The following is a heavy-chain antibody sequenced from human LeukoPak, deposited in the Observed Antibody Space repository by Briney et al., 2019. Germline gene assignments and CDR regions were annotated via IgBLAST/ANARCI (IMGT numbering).Heavy chain of an antibody. CDR1: GGSISSYY. Sequence: SETLSLTCTVSGGSISSYYWSWIRQPPGKGLEWIGYIYYGGSTNYNPSLKSRATISGDTSKNQFSLKLSSVTAADTAVYYCASSSIVVVPAAKNFDIWGQGTMVTVSS. CDR2: IYYGGST. D-gene: IGHD2-2*01. J-gene: IGHJ3*02. CDR3: ASSSIVVVPAAKNFDI. V-gene: IGHV4-59*01.